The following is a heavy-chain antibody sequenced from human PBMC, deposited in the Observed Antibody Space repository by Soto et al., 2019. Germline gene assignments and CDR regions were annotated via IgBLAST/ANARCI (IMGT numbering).Heavy chain of an antibody. CDR2: INPNSGDT. CDR1: GYAFTGYY. CDR3: ATRYSYFHF. V-gene: IGHV1-2*02. D-gene: IGHD5-18*01. J-gene: IGHJ4*02. Sequence: DSVKVSCKASGYAFTGYYIHWVRQAPRQGLEWMGWINPNSGDTNYAQKFQGRVTMTRDTSFSTAYMELSSLRSDDTAVYYCATRYSYFHFWGQGTLVTVSS.